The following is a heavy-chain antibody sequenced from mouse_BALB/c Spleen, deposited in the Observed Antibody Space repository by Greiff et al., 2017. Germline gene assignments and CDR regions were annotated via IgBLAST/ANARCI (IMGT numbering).Heavy chain of an antibody. J-gene: IGHJ2*01. CDR2: INPSNGRT. CDR1: GYTFTSYW. CDR3: ARDWERDN. D-gene: IGHD4-1*01. Sequence: QVQLQQPGAELVKPGASVKLSCKASGYTFTSYWMHWVKQRPGQGLEWIGEINPSNGRTNYNEKFKSKATLTVDTSSSTAYMQLSSLTSEDSAVYSCARDWERDNGAQGTTPTVSS. V-gene: IGHV1S81*02.